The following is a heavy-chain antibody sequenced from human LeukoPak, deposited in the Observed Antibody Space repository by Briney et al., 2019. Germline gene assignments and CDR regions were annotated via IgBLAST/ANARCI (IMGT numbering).Heavy chain of an antibody. J-gene: IGHJ4*02. CDR3: AREPGGDYVWWSYHYFDY. Sequence: KPSETLSLTCTVSGGSISSGGYYWSWIRQPPGKGLEWIGYIYHSGSTYYNPSLKSRVTISVDTSKNQFSLKLSSVIAADTAVYYCAREPGGDYVWWSYHYFDYWGQGTLVTVSS. D-gene: IGHD3-16*02. CDR1: GGSISSGGYY. CDR2: IYHSGST. V-gene: IGHV4-30-2*01.